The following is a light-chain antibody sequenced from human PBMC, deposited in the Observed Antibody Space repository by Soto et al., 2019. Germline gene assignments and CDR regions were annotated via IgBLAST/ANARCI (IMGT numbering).Light chain of an antibody. CDR2: DAS. Sequence: EIVMTQSPATLSVSPGEGATLSCRASQNIRNNLAWFQQKPGQAPRLLMYDASTRATGIPARFSGSGSGTEFTLLIRSLQSEDFAGYFCQQYHYWYTFGQGTKLEIK. CDR3: QQYHYWYT. V-gene: IGKV3-15*01. CDR1: QNIRNN. J-gene: IGKJ2*01.